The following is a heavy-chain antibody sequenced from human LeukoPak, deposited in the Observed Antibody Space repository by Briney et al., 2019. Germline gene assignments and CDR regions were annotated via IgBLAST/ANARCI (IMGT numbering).Heavy chain of an antibody. J-gene: IGHJ5*02. D-gene: IGHD6-19*01. CDR1: GGTFSSYA. Sequence: ASVKVSCKASGGTFSSYAISWVRQAPGQGLEWMGCINPNSGGTNYAQKFQGRLTMTRDTSISTAYMELSRLRSDDTAVYYCARAAEQWLTNWFDPWGQGTLVTVSS. CDR3: ARAAEQWLTNWFDP. CDR2: INPNSGGT. V-gene: IGHV1-2*02.